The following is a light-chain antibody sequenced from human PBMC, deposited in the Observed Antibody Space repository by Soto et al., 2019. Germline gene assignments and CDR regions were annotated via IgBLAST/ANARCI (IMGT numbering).Light chain of an antibody. CDR3: SSYAGSNNFV. CDR1: SSDVGAYNY. V-gene: IGLV2-8*01. CDR2: EVS. Sequence: QSALTQPPSASGSPGQSVTLSCTGTSSDVGAYNYVSWYQQHPGKAPKLMIYEVSERPSGVPDRFSGSKSSNTASLTVSGLQAENEADYYCSSYAGSNNFVFGTGTKLTVL. J-gene: IGLJ1*01.